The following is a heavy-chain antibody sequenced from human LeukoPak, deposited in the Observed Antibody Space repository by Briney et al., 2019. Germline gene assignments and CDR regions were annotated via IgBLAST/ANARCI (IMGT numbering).Heavy chain of an antibody. CDR1: GFTFSDYY. CDR3: ARVGGWYEVDY. V-gene: IGHV3-11*04. J-gene: IGHJ4*02. CDR2: ISSSGSTI. D-gene: IGHD6-19*01. Sequence: GGSLRLSCAASGFTFSDYYMSWIRQPPGKRLEYISYISSSGSTINYADSVKGRFTISRDNAKNSLYLQMNSLRAEDTAVYYCARVGGWYEVDYWGQGTLVTVSS.